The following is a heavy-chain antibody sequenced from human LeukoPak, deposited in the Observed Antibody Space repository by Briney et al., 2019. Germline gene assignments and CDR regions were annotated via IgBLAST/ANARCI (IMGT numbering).Heavy chain of an antibody. CDR2: INHSGST. V-gene: IGHV4-34*01. CDR1: GGSFSGYY. CDR3: ARGPIVGATLLPGSYMDV. D-gene: IGHD1-26*01. Sequence: SETLSLTCAVYGGSFSGYYWSWIRQPPGKGLDWIGEINHSGSTNYNPSLKSRVTISVDTSKNQFSLKLSSVTAADTAVYYCARGPIVGATLLPGSYMDVWGKGTTVTVSS. J-gene: IGHJ6*03.